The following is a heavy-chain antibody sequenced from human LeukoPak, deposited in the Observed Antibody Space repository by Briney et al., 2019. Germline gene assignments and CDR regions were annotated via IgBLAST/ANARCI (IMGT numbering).Heavy chain of an antibody. CDR1: GFPFSNYA. V-gene: IGHV3-23*01. CDR3: AKQDIVLVQPGISFKTEFDF. Sequence: QTGGSLRLSCAASGFPFSNYAMSWVRQAPGKGLEWVSVIGSSGDNIYYADSAKGRFTISRDNSKNTLYLAMNSLRAEDTAVYYCAKQDIVLVQPGISFKTEFDFWGQGTLVTVSS. J-gene: IGHJ4*02. D-gene: IGHD2-8*02. CDR2: IGSSGDNI.